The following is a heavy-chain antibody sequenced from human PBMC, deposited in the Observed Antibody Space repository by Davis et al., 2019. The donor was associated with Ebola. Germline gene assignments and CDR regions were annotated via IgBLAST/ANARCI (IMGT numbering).Heavy chain of an antibody. D-gene: IGHD4-23*01. Sequence: MPSETLSLTCAVYGGSFSGYYWSWIRQPPGKGLEWIGEINDSGNTNYNPSLKSRVTISVDTSKNQFSLKLTSVTAADTAVYYCARGNHPDYGGQPDPWGQGSLVTVSS. CDR1: GGSFSGYY. CDR3: ARGNHPDYGGQPDP. CDR2: INDSGNT. V-gene: IGHV4-34*01. J-gene: IGHJ5*02.